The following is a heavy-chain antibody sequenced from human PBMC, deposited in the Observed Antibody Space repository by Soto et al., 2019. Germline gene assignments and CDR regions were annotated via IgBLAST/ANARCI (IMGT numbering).Heavy chain of an antibody. Sequence: ASVKVSCKVSGYTLTELSMHWVRQAPGKGLEWMGGFDPEDGETIYAQKFQGRVTMTEDTSTDTAYMELSSLRSEDTAVYYCATLPTKFYDSSGYLLHNYWGQGTLVTVSS. D-gene: IGHD3-22*01. CDR3: ATLPTKFYDSSGYLLHNY. CDR1: GYTLTELS. V-gene: IGHV1-24*01. J-gene: IGHJ4*02. CDR2: FDPEDGET.